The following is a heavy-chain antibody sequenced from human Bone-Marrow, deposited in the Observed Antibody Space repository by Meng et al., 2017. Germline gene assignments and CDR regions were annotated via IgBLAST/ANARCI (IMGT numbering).Heavy chain of an antibody. CDR2: VGQDGSEK. CDR3: TIYIRGHI. J-gene: IGHJ3*02. D-gene: IGHD6-19*01. CDR1: GFTFSNYW. V-gene: IGHV3-7*03. Sequence: GGSLRLSCVASGFTFSNYWMSWVRQAPGKGLEWVASVGQDGSEKYFVDSVKGRFTISRDDSRNTAYLQMNSLKTEDSAVYYCTIYIRGHIWGQGTMVTVSS.